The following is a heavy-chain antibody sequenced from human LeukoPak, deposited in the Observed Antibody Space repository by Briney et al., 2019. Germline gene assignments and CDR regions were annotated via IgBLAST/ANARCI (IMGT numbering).Heavy chain of an antibody. Sequence: GGALRISCKGSGCIFTSYWISGGRQMPGKGLEGMGRIDPSDSYTNYSPSFQGHVTISADKSISTAYLQWSSLKASDTAMYYCARTTYYYYYGMDGWGKGPTVTVSS. CDR2: IDPSDSYT. CDR1: GCIFTSYW. CDR3: ARTTYYYYYGMDG. V-gene: IGHV5-10-1*01. D-gene: IGHD1-1*01. J-gene: IGHJ6*04.